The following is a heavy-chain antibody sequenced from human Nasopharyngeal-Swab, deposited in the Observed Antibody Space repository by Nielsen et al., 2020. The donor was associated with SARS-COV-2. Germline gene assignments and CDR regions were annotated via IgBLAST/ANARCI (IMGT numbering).Heavy chain of an antibody. CDR1: GFTFSHYW. D-gene: IGHD4-23*01. CDR3: AKDLGVESPLWFDY. V-gene: IGHV3-23*01. Sequence: GESLKISCAASGFTFSHYWMTWVRQAPGKGLEWVSEISGSGGSTYYAESVKGRFTISRDNSKNTLYLQMSSLRAEDTAIYYCAKDLGVESPLWFDYWGQGTLLTVSS. CDR2: ISGSGGST. J-gene: IGHJ4*02.